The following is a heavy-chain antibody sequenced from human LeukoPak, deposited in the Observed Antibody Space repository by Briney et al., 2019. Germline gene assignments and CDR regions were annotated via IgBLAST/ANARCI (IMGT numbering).Heavy chain of an antibody. CDR1: GVTFSSHG. Sequence: GGSLRLSCAASGVTFSSHGMSWVRKAPGKGLEWVSSITDSGSGTCYADSVKGRFTMSSDNSKNTLYLQMNSLRAEDTAVYYCAKNLLGSESFSWYFDLWGRGTLVTVSS. V-gene: IGHV3-23*01. D-gene: IGHD1-26*01. CDR2: ITDSGSGT. J-gene: IGHJ2*01. CDR3: AKNLLGSESFSWYFDL.